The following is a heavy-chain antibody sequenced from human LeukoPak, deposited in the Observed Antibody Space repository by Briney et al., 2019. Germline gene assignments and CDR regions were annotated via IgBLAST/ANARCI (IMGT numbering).Heavy chain of an antibody. J-gene: IGHJ6*03. CDR2: ISSSGTYI. D-gene: IGHD3-16*01. CDR3: AREPRGSYGYLGISYYYYMDV. CDR1: AFTFSTFT. V-gene: IGHV3-21*01. Sequence: GGSLRLSCVTSAFTFSTFTMNWVRQAPGKGLEWVSSISSSGTYIYYADSVKGRFTISRDNANNSLYLQMNSLSVEDTAVYYCAREPRGSYGYLGISYYYYMDVWGTGTTVTVSS.